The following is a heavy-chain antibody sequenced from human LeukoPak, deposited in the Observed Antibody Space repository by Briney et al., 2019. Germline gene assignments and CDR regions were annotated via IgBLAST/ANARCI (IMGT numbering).Heavy chain of an antibody. D-gene: IGHD3-3*01. CDR1: GFTFSSYA. V-gene: IGHV3-23*01. CDR2: ISGNGGST. Sequence: GGSLRLSCAASGFTFSSYAMSWVRQAPGKGLEWVSAISGNGGSTYYADSVKGRFTISRDNSKNTLYLQMNSLRAEDTAVYYCAKDPARPYYYDFWSGYQYYFDYWGQGTLVTVSS. CDR3: AKDPARPYYYDFWSGYQYYFDY. J-gene: IGHJ4*02.